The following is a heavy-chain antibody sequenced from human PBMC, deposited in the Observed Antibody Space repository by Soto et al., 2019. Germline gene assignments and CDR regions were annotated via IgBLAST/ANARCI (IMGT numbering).Heavy chain of an antibody. V-gene: IGHV1-69*06. CDR2: IIPIFGTA. J-gene: IGHJ6*04. CDR3: ESEGLDIAAAVSYPYVGRDV. Sequence: SVKLCCKASGGTFSSYAISWVRQAPGQGLEWMGGIIPIFGTANYAQKFQGRVTITADKSTSTAYMELSSLRSEDTAVYYCESEGLDIAAAVSYPYVGRDVWGKGITVTVSS. CDR1: GGTFSSYA. D-gene: IGHD6-13*01.